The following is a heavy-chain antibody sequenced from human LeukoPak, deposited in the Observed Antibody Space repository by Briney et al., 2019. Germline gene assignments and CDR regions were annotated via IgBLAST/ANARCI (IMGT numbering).Heavy chain of an antibody. CDR2: VSFEGSVD. CDR1: GFTLSNYG. Sequence: RSLRLSCAASGFTLSNYGMHWGRQAPGKGLERGAVVSFEGSVDYYAESVRGRFTISRDNSKNMLYLQMHSLRPEDTAVYHCTKEGLGSGSYFSAWFDPWGQGTLVTVSS. CDR3: TKEGLGSGSYFSAWFDP. V-gene: IGHV3-30*18. J-gene: IGHJ5*02. D-gene: IGHD3-10*01.